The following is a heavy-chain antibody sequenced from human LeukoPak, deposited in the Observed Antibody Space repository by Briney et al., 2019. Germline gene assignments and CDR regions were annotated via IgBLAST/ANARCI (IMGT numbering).Heavy chain of an antibody. CDR3: AKSKGGWYYYYYGMDV. J-gene: IGHJ6*02. V-gene: IGHV3-48*01. Sequence: GGSLRLSCAASGFTFSSYSMNWVRQAPGKGLEWVSYISSSSSTIYYADSVKGRFTISRDNSKNTLYLQMNSLRAEDTAVYYCAKSKGGWYYYYYGMDVWGQGTTVTVSS. CDR1: GFTFSSYS. D-gene: IGHD6-19*01. CDR2: ISSSSSTI.